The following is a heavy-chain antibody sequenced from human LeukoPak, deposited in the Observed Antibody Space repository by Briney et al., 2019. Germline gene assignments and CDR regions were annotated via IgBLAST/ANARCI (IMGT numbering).Heavy chain of an antibody. CDR1: GYTFTSYD. CDR2: MNPNSGNT. Sequence: ASVKVSCRASGYTFTSYDINWVRQATGQGLEWMGWMNPNSGNTGYAQKFQGRVTITRNTSISTAYMELSSLRSDDTAVYYCARSLVVGATYPYHWGQGTLVTVSS. J-gene: IGHJ5*02. CDR3: ARSLVVGATYPYH. V-gene: IGHV1-8*03. D-gene: IGHD1-26*01.